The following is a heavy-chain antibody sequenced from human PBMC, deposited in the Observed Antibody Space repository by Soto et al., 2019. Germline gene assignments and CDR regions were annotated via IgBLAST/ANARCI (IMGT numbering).Heavy chain of an antibody. CDR1: GFTFSSYI. CDR3: ARGPYRNTYNWFDS. CDR2: ISSGSGLTI. J-gene: IGHJ5*02. V-gene: IGHV3-21*06. D-gene: IGHD5-12*01. Sequence: GGSLRLSCAASGFTFSSYIMTWVRQAPGKGLEWVSTISSGSGLTIYYADSVKGRFTISRDNAKNSLYLQMNSLGVEDTAVYYCARGPYRNTYNWFDSWGQGTLVTVSS.